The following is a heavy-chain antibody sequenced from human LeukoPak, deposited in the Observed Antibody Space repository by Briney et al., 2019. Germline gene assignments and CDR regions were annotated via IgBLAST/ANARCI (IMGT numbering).Heavy chain of an antibody. CDR3: ARANGGGDCYSDY. J-gene: IGHJ4*02. CDR1: GFTFSSYE. CDR2: ISSSGSTI. D-gene: IGHD2-21*02. V-gene: IGHV3-48*03. Sequence: PGGSLRLSCAASGFTFSSYEMNWVRQAPGKVLEWVSYISSSGSTIYYADSVKGRFTIYRDNAKNSLYLQMNSLRAEDTAVYYCARANGGGDCYSDYWGQGTLVTVSS.